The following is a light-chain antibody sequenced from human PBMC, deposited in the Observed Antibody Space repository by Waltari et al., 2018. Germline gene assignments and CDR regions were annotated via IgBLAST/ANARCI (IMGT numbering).Light chain of an antibody. V-gene: IGLV1-47*01. J-gene: IGLJ3*02. CDR2: RNN. CDR1: ISNLGTNY. CDR3: ASWDDSLSVGV. Sequence: QSVLTQPPSASGTPGQRVTISCSGSISNLGTNYVYWYQQFPGTAPKLLIQRNNQRPSGVTDRFSGSKSGTSASLAISGLRSEDEADYYCASWDDSLSVGVFGGGTKLTVL.